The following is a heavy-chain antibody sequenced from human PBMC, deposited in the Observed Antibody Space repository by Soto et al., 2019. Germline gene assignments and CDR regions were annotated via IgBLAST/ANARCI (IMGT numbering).Heavy chain of an antibody. D-gene: IGHD4-4*01. Sequence: QLQLQESGPGLVKPSETLSLTCTVSGGSISSSSYYWGWIRQPPGKGLEWIGSIYYSGSTYYNPSLKSRVTLSVDTSKNQFSLKLSSVTAADTAVYYCARRRGYSNYGVDYWGQGTLVTVSS. V-gene: IGHV4-39*01. CDR2: IYYSGST. J-gene: IGHJ4*02. CDR1: GGSISSSSYY. CDR3: ARRRGYSNYGVDY.